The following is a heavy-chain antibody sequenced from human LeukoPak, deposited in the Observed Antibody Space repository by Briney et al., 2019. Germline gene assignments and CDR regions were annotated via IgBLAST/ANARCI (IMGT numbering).Heavy chain of an antibody. Sequence: SETLSLTCTVSGGSISSSSYYWGWIRQPPGKGLEWIASIYYSGSTNYNPSLKSRVTISVDTSKNQFSLKLSSVTAADTAVYYCAREVYYYGSGNYYTLIDYWGQGTLVTVSS. CDR3: AREVYYYGSGNYYTLIDY. V-gene: IGHV4-39*07. J-gene: IGHJ4*02. CDR2: IYYSGST. D-gene: IGHD3-10*01. CDR1: GGSISSSSYY.